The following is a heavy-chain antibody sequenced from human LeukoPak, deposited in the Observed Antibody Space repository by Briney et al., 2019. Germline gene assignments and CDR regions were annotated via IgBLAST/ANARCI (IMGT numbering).Heavy chain of an antibody. Sequence: ASVKVSCKASGYTFTSYGISWVRQAPGQGLEWMGWLSAYNGNTNYAQKLQGRVTMTTDTSTSTAYMELRSLRSDDTAVYYCARDYYGSGSYSRYYYYYGMDVWGKGTTVTVSS. V-gene: IGHV1-18*04. CDR2: LSAYNGNT. CDR3: ARDYYGSGSYSRYYYYYGMDV. D-gene: IGHD3-10*01. J-gene: IGHJ6*04. CDR1: GYTFTSYG.